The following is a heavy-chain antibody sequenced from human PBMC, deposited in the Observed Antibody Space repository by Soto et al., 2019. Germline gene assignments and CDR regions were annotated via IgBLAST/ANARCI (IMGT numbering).Heavy chain of an antibody. CDR2: ISYDGSNK. D-gene: IGHD3-22*01. CDR1: GFTFSSYG. J-gene: IGHJ4*02. Sequence: QVQLVESGGGVVQPGRSLRLSCAASGFTFSSYGMHWVRQAPGKGLEWVAVISYDGSNKYYADSVKGRFTISRDNSKNTLYLQLTRLRAEDTAVYYCAKEPSHYDSSGYYYEDDYWGQGTLVTVSS. CDR3: AKEPSHYDSSGYYYEDDY. V-gene: IGHV3-30*18.